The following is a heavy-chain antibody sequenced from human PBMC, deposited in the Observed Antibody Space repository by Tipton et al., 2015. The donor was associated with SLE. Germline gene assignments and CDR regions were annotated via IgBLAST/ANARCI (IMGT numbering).Heavy chain of an antibody. CDR2: ISGSGGST. CDR1: GFTFSSYA. CDR3: ARGEYFYGSGGTAFDI. D-gene: IGHD3-10*01. J-gene: IGHJ3*02. V-gene: IGHV3-23*01. Sequence: SLRLSCAASGFTFSSYAMSWVRQAPGKGLEWVSAISGSGGSTYYADSVKGRFTISRDNSKNTLYLQMNSLRAEDTAVYYCARGEYFYGSGGTAFDIWGQGTMVTVSS.